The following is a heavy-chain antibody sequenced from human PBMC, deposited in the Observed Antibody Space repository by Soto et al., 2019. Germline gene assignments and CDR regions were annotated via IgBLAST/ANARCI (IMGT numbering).Heavy chain of an antibody. V-gene: IGHV4-59*01. CDR2: IYYSGST. CDR3: ARVSYLYSSSFDY. D-gene: IGHD6-6*01. J-gene: IGHJ4*02. Sequence: SETLSLTCTVSGGSISSYYWSWIRQPPGKGLEWIGYIYYSGSTNYNPSLKSRVTISVDTSKNQFSLKLSSVTAADTAVYYCARVSYLYSSSFDYWDQGTLVTVSS. CDR1: GGSISSYY.